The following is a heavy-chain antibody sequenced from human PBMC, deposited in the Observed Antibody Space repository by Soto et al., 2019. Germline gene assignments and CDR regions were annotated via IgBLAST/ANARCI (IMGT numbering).Heavy chain of an antibody. D-gene: IGHD1-26*01. V-gene: IGHV3-33*01. CDR2: IWYDGSNK. Sequence: GGSLRLSCAASGFTFSSYGMHWVRQAPGKGLEWVAVIWYDGSNKYYADSVKGRFTISRDNSKNTLYLQMNSLRAEDTAVYYCARDGGPGAIVGATLWGQGTLVTVSS. CDR1: GFTFSSYG. J-gene: IGHJ4*02. CDR3: ARDGGPGAIVGATL.